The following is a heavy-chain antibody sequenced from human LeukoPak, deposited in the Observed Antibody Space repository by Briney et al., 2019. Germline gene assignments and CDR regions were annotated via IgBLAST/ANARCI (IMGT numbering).Heavy chain of an antibody. CDR1: GGSFSGYY. J-gene: IGHJ6*02. CDR3: ARGRRDGYKFYYYGMDV. CDR2: INHSGST. V-gene: IGHV4-34*01. D-gene: IGHD5-24*01. Sequence: KPSETLSLTCAVYGGSFSGYYWSWIRHPPGKGREWIGEINHSGSTNYNPSLKSRVTISVDTSKNQFSLKLSSVTAADTAVYYCARGRRDGYKFYYYGMDVWGQGTTVTVSS.